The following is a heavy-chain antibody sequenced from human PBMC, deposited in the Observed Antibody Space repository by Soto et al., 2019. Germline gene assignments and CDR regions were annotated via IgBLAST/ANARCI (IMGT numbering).Heavy chain of an antibody. CDR1: GYTFTSYY. Sequence: QVQLVQSGAEVKKPGASVKVSCKASGYTFTSYYMHWVRQAPGQGLEWMGIINPSGGSTSYAQKFQGRVTMIRDMFTRRVYMELSRLRFEDTAVDYCARDPDSSSSNPMYYFDYWGQGTLVTVSS. CDR3: ARDPDSSSSNPMYYFDY. J-gene: IGHJ4*02. CDR2: INPSGGST. D-gene: IGHD6-6*01. V-gene: IGHV1-46*01.